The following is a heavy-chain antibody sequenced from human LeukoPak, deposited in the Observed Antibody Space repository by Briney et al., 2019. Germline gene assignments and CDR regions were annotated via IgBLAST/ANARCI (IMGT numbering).Heavy chain of an antibody. CDR3: ARVYKVVYKAAIDY. CDR2: ISSSSTI. Sequence: PGGSLRLSCAASGFTFSSYSMNWVRQAPGKGLEWVSYISSSSTIYYADSVQGRFTISRDNAKNSLYLQMNRLRAEDTAVYYCARVYKVVYKAAIDYWGQGTLVTVSS. D-gene: IGHD5-24*01. CDR1: GFTFSSYS. J-gene: IGHJ4*02. V-gene: IGHV3-48*01.